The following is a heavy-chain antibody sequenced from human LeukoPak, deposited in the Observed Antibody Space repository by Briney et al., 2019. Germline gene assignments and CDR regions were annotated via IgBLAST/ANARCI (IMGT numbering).Heavy chain of an antibody. D-gene: IGHD4-17*01. CDR2: INPNSGGT. V-gene: IGHV1-2*02. Sequence: ASVKVSCKASGYTFTGYYMHWARQAPGQGLEWMGWINPNSGGTNYAQKLQGRVTMTTDTSTSTAYMELRSLRSDDTAVYYCARDLTVTIPAEGYWGQGTLVTVSS. CDR1: GYTFTGYY. CDR3: ARDLTVTIPAEGY. J-gene: IGHJ4*02.